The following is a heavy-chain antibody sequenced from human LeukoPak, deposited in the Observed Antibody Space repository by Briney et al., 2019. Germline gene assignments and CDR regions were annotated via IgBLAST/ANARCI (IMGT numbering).Heavy chain of an antibody. CDR1: GYTFTGYY. J-gene: IGHJ3*02. CDR2: INPNSGGT. Sequence: ASVKVSCKASGYTFTGYYTHWVRQAPGQGLEWMGRINPNSGGTNYAQKFQGRVTMTRDTSISTAYMELSRLRSDDTAVYYCARDSKELELDAFDIWGQGTMVTVSS. D-gene: IGHD1-7*01. CDR3: ARDSKELELDAFDI. V-gene: IGHV1-2*06.